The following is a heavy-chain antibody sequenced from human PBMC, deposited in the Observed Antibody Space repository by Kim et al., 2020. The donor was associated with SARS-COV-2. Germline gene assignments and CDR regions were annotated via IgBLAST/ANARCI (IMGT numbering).Heavy chain of an antibody. J-gene: IGHJ6*02. CDR1: GFTFSNYS. CDR2: ITSSRRYI. Sequence: GGSLRLSCAASGFTFSNYSMNWVRQAPGKGLEWVSSITSSRRYIHYTDSVKGRFTISRDNAKNSVYLQMNGLRAEDTAVYYCARDSDSPSNYYGMDVWGQGTTVTVSS. V-gene: IGHV3-21*01. CDR3: ARDSDSPSNYYGMDV. D-gene: IGHD2-21*01.